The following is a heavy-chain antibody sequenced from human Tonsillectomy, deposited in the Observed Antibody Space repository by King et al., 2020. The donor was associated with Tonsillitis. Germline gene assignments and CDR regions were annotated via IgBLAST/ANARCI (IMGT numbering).Heavy chain of an antibody. V-gene: IGHV4-4*07. D-gene: IGHD2-8*02. J-gene: IGHJ2*01. CDR2: IYSTGST. CDR3: AREGEELVLVFYWYFDL. Sequence: VQLQESGPGLVKPSETLSLTCTVSGGSISSYYWNWIRQPAGKGLEWIGRIYSTGSTNYNPSLKSRVTMSVDTSRNQFSLKLSSVTAADTAVYYCAREGEELVLVFYWYFDLWGRGTLVTVSS. CDR1: GGSISSYY.